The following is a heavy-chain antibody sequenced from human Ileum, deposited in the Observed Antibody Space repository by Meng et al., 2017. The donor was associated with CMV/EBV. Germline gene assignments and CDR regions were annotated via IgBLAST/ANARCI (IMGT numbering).Heavy chain of an antibody. V-gene: IGHV3-30*07. CDR3: ARFKGENYDILTGYYRREYYFDY. D-gene: IGHD3-9*01. J-gene: IGHJ4*02. Sequence: ADSVRGRFIISRDNSKNTLYVQMNSLRAEDTAVYYCARFKGENYDILTGYYRREYYFDYWGQGTLVTVFS.